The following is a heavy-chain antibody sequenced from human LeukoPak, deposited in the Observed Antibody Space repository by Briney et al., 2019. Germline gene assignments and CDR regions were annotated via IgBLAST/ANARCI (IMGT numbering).Heavy chain of an antibody. D-gene: IGHD5-18*01. V-gene: IGHV1-2*02. CDR1: GYTFTGYY. CDR2: IIPNSGGR. Sequence: GASVKVSCKASGYTFTGYYMHWVRQAPGQGLEWMGWIIPNSGGRNYVQKFQGRVTMTRDTSISTAYMELSRLRSDDTAVYFCARAVDTAMVGSDAFDIWGQGTMVTVSS. J-gene: IGHJ3*02. CDR3: ARAVDTAMVGSDAFDI.